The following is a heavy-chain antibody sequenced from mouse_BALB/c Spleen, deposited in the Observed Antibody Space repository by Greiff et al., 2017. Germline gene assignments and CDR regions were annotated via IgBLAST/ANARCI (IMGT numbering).Heavy chain of an antibody. CDR1: GFTFSSFG. D-gene: IGHD2-10*02. Sequence: EVQGVESGGGLVKPGGSLKLSCAASGFTFSSFGMHWVRQAPEKGLEWVAYISSGSSTIYYADTVKGRFTISRDNPKNTLFLQMTSLRSEYTAMYYCARRKYGNCEGFAYWGQGTLVTVSA. CDR2: ISSGSSTI. J-gene: IGHJ3*01. CDR3: ARRKYGNCEGFAY. V-gene: IGHV5-17*02.